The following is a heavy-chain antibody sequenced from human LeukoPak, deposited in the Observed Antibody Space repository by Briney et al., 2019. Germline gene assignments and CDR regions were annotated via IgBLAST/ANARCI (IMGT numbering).Heavy chain of an antibody. CDR3: ARGASVGDYYYYYGMDV. Sequence: ASVKVSFTASGYTFTSYAMHWVRQAPGQRLEWMGWINAGNGNTKYSQKFQGRVTITRDTSASTAYMELSSLRSEDTAVYYCARGASVGDYYYYYGMDVWGQGTTVTVSS. J-gene: IGHJ6*02. CDR2: INAGNGNT. V-gene: IGHV1-3*01. CDR1: GYTFTSYA. D-gene: IGHD3-16*01.